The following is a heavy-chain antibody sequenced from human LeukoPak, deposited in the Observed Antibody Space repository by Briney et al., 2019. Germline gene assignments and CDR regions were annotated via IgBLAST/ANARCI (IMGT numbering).Heavy chain of an antibody. CDR1: GGSISSSSYY. Sequence: SETLSLTCTVSGGSISSSSYYWGWIRQPPGKGLEWIGSIYYSGSTYYNPSLKSRVTISVGTSKNQFSLKLSSVTAADTAVYYCARVSMDYDSSGYRPNWFDPWGQGTLVTVSS. V-gene: IGHV4-39*07. CDR2: IYYSGST. CDR3: ARVSMDYDSSGYRPNWFDP. D-gene: IGHD3-22*01. J-gene: IGHJ5*02.